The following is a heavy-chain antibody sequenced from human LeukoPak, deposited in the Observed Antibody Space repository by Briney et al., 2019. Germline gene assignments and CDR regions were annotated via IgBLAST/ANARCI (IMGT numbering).Heavy chain of an antibody. V-gene: IGHV4-4*07. Sequence: SETLSLTCTVSGGSISSYYWSWIRQPAGKGLEWIGRIYTSGSTNYNPSLKSRVTMSVDTSKNQSSLKLSSVTAADTAVYYCARELYYYDSSEYYFDYWGQGTLVTVSS. CDR1: GGSISSYY. J-gene: IGHJ4*02. CDR3: ARELYYYDSSEYYFDY. D-gene: IGHD3-22*01. CDR2: IYTSGST.